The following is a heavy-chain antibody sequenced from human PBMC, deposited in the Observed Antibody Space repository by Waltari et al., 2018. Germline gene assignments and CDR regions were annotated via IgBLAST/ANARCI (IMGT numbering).Heavy chain of an antibody. V-gene: IGHV3-23*03. CDR3: ARHRIAVAGYDY. D-gene: IGHD6-19*01. J-gene: IGHJ4*02. CDR1: GFTFSSYA. CDR2: IYSGGST. Sequence: EVQLLESGGGLVQPGGSLRLSCAASGFTFSSYAMSWVRQAPGKGLEWVSVIYSGGSTYYADSVKGRFTISRDNSKNTLYLQMNSLRAEDTAVYYCARHRIAVAGYDYWGQGTLVTVSS.